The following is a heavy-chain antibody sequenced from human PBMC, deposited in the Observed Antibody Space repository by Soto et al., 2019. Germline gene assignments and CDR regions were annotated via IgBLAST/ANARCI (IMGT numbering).Heavy chain of an antibody. D-gene: IGHD2-21*01. J-gene: IGHJ3*02. V-gene: IGHV4-34*01. Sequence: SETLSLTCAVYGGSFSGYYWSWIRQPPGKGLEWIGEINHSGSTNYNPSLKSRVTISVDTSKNQFSLKLSSVTAADTAVYYCAGAYCVPPEQRGFGCAFDIWGQGTMVTVSS. CDR1: GGSFSGYY. CDR3: AGAYCVPPEQRGFGCAFDI. CDR2: INHSGST.